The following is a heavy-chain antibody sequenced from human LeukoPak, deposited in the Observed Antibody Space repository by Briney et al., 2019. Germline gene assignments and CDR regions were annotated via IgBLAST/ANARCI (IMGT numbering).Heavy chain of an antibody. D-gene: IGHD3-10*01. Sequence: GGSLRLSCAAPGFTLSGSAMHWVRQASGEGLEWVGRIRSKANSYATAYAASVKGRFTISRDDSKNTAYLQMNSLKTEDTAVYYCTRLRGSGDPSQWGQGTLVTVSS. CDR3: TRLRGSGDPSQ. CDR1: GFTLSGSA. J-gene: IGHJ4*02. V-gene: IGHV3-73*01. CDR2: IRSKANSYAT.